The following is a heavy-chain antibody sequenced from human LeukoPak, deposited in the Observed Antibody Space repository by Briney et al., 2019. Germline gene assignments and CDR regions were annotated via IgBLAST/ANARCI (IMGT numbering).Heavy chain of an antibody. Sequence: PGGSLRLSCAASAFSMNDFWMHWVRQGPGKGLEWVSRINKDATITTYADSVKGRFTVYRYNVKNMVYLDMNGLRGDDTAVYYCARSGIGRGFDIWGRGATITVSS. J-gene: IGHJ3*02. CDR2: INKDATIT. CDR3: ARSGIGRGFDI. D-gene: IGHD2/OR15-2a*01. CDR1: AFSMNDFW. V-gene: IGHV3-74*01.